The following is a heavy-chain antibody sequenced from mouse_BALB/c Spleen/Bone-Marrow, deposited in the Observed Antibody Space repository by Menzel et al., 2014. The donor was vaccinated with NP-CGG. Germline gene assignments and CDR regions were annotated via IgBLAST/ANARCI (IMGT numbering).Heavy chain of an antibody. V-gene: IGHV3-5*02. CDR3: GRYYCNYFDY. CDR1: GISITTGNYR. CDR2: IYYSGTI. J-gene: IGHJ2*01. D-gene: IGHD2-1*01. Sequence: EVHLVESGPGLVKPSQTVSLTCTVTGISITTGNYRWSWIRQFPGNKLEWIGYIYYSGTITYNPSLTRPTTITRDTSNSQFLQQMHSSTPEDKATCYCGRYYCNYFDYWGQGTPLTVSS.